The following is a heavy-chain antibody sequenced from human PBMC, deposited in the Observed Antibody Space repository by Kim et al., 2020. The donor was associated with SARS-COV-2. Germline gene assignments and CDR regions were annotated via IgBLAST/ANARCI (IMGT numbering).Heavy chain of an antibody. CDR2: IYYSGST. Sequence: SETLSLTCTVSGGSVSSGSYYWSWIRQPPGKGLEWIGYIYYSGSTNYNPSLKSRVTISVDTSKNQFSLKLSSVTAADTAVYYCARGRFDQLLSDYWGRGTLVTVSS. D-gene: IGHD2-2*01. CDR1: GGSVSSGSYY. CDR3: ARGRFDQLLSDY. J-gene: IGHJ4*02. V-gene: IGHV4-61*01.